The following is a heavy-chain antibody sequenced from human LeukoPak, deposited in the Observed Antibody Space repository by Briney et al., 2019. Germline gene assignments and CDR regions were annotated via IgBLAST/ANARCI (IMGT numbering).Heavy chain of an antibody. D-gene: IGHD6-19*01. J-gene: IGHJ5*02. CDR2: IYYSGST. CDR1: GGSISSSSYY. Sequence: SETLSLTCTVSGGSISSSSYYWGWIRHPPGKGLEWIASIYYSGSTYYNPSLKSRVTISVDTSKNQFSLKLSSVTAADTAVYYCARGTSWGQQWLVRGNWFDPWGQGTLVTVSS. V-gene: IGHV4-39*07. CDR3: ARGTSWGQQWLVRGNWFDP.